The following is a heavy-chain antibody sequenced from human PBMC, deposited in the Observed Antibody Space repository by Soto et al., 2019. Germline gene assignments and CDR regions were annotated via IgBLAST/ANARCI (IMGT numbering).Heavy chain of an antibody. D-gene: IGHD3-10*01. CDR1: GGSISTYY. CDR2: IYNSGST. V-gene: IGHV4-59*01. J-gene: IGHJ6*02. Sequence: SETLSLTCTVSGGSISTYYWSWIRRPPGKGLEWIGYIYNSGSTHSNPSLQSQVTISVDTSKNQFSLKLSSVTAAGTAIYYCARARITMVREVIKYNMDVWGQGTTVTVSS. CDR3: ARARITMVREVIKYNMDV.